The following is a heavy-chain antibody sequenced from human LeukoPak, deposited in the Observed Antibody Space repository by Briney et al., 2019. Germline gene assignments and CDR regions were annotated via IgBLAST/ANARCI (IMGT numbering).Heavy chain of an antibody. J-gene: IGHJ4*02. CDR3: ARDAGGYYYDSSGFSFDY. D-gene: IGHD3-22*01. V-gene: IGHV3-21*01. CDR1: GFTFSSYS. CDR2: ISSSSSYI. Sequence: GGSLRLSCAASGFTFSSYSMNWVRQAPGKGLEWVSSISSSSSYIYYADSVKGRFSISRDNAKNSLYLQMNSLRAEDTAVYYCARDAGGYYYDSSGFSFDYWGQGTKVSVSS.